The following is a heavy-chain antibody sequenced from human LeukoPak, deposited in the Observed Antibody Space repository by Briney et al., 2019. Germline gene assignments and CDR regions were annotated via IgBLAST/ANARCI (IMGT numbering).Heavy chain of an antibody. J-gene: IGHJ6*02. CDR3: VKATYYYGSGSYEIYYYGMDV. CDR2: ISSNGGST. CDR1: GFTFSSYA. D-gene: IGHD3-10*01. Sequence: GGSLRLSCSASGFTFSSYAMHWVREAPGKGLEYVSAISSNGGSTYYADSVKGRFTISRDNSKNTLYLQMSSLRAEDTAVYYCVKATYYYGSGSYEIYYYGMDVWGQGTTVTLSS. V-gene: IGHV3-64D*06.